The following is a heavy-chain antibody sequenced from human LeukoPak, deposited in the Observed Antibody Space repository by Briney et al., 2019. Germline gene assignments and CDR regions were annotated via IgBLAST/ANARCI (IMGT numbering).Heavy chain of an antibody. J-gene: IGHJ5*02. CDR1: GFTFSSYA. CDR3: AKEAMYSYGYEGVENWFDP. Sequence: GGSLRLSCAASGFTFSSYAMSWVRQAPGKGLEWVSAISGSGGSTYYADSVKGRFTISRDNSKNTLYLQMNSLRAEDTAVYYCAKEAMYSYGYEGVENWFDPWGQGTLVTVSS. V-gene: IGHV3-23*01. CDR2: ISGSGGST. D-gene: IGHD5-18*01.